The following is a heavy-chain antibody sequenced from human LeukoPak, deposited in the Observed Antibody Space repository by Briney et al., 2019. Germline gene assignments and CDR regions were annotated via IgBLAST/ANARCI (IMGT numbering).Heavy chain of an antibody. CDR3: AVLIAVSGRYYFDY. Sequence: GESLQISCQGSRYSFTTYWITWVRQMPGKGLEWMGRIDPSDSYTNYSPSFQGHAPISPHTSISTAYLQGSSLKPSDTAMYYCAVLIAVSGRYYFDYWGQGTLVTVSS. CDR2: IDPSDSYT. D-gene: IGHD6-19*01. CDR1: RYSFTTYW. V-gene: IGHV5-10-1*01. J-gene: IGHJ4*02.